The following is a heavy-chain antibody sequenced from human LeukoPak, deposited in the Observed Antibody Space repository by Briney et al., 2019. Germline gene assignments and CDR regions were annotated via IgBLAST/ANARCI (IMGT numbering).Heavy chain of an antibody. J-gene: IGHJ4*02. V-gene: IGHV3-30*03. CDR3: TTKVIRGNSGDDYDD. CDR1: GVTFSSYG. D-gene: IGHD5-12*01. Sequence: GGSLRLSYAASGVTFSSYGMHWVRQAPGKGLEWVALISSDGNDKLYGDSVKGRFTISRDDSKSTLYLQMNSLRAEDTAVYYCTTKVIRGNSGDDYDDWGQGTLVTVSS. CDR2: ISSDGNDK.